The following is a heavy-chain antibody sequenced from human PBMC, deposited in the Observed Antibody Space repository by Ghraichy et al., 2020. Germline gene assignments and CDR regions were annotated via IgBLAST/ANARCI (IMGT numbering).Heavy chain of an antibody. V-gene: IGHV3-33*01. CDR2: IWDDGSNY. J-gene: IGHJ4*02. Sequence: GGSLRLSCAASGFTFSSFGMHWVRQAPGKGLEWVAVIWDDGSNYYYADSVKGRFTVSRDNSKNTLYLQMNSLRAEDTAVYYCARNQLVGAIYFFDYWGQGTLVTVSS. CDR3: ARNQLVGAIYFFDY. D-gene: IGHD1-26*01. CDR1: GFTFSSFG.